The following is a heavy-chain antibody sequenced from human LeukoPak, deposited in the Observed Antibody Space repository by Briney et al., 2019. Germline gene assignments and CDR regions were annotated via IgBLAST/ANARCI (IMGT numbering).Heavy chain of an antibody. CDR1: GFTFSSDW. D-gene: IGHD3-22*01. CDR2: IKQDGSAK. CDR3: ARPTNYYDSSPIDY. Sequence: GGSLRLSCAASGFTFSSDWMSWVRQVPGKGLEWLANIKQDGSAKDYVDSVKGRFTISRDNAKNSLYLQMNSLRAEDTAVYYCARPTNYYDSSPIDYWGQGTLVTVSS. V-gene: IGHV3-7*01. J-gene: IGHJ4*02.